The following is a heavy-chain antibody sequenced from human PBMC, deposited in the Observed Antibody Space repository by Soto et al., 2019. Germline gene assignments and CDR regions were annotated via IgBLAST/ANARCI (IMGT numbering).Heavy chain of an antibody. D-gene: IGHD6-13*01. V-gene: IGHV4-39*07. CDR3: ARDRTAAGPSNWFDP. J-gene: IGHJ5*02. CDR2: LYYTGTT. CDR1: GGSIGSSSYY. Sequence: TLSLTCSVSGGSIGSSSYYFGWIRQPPGKGLEWIGSLYYTGTTNYNSSLKSRVTISADKSQNQFSLNLGSVTAADTAVYYCARDRTAAGPSNWFDPWGQGTLVTVSS.